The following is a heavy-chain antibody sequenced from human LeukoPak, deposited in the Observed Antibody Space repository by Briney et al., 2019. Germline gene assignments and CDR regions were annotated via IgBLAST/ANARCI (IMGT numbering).Heavy chain of an antibody. CDR3: ARDMIVVVIQNYYYYYGMDV. CDR1: GFTFSSYA. D-gene: IGHD3-22*01. V-gene: IGHV3-30*04. J-gene: IGHJ6*02. Sequence: PGRSLRLSCAASGFTFSSYAMHWVRQAPRKGLEWVAVISYDGSNKYYADSVKGRFTISGDNSKNTLYLQMNSLRAEDTAVYYCARDMIVVVIQNYYYYYGMDVWGQGTTVTVSS. CDR2: ISYDGSNK.